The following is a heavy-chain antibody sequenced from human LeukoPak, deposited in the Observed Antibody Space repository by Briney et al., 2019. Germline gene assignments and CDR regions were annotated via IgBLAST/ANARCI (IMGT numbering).Heavy chain of an antibody. J-gene: IGHJ4*02. V-gene: IGHV1-3*01. CDR2: INAGNDNT. Sequence: GASVKVSCKASGYTFTNYAVHWVRQAPGQRLEWMGWINAGNDNTKYSQKFQGRVTITRDTSASTAYMELSSLRSEDTAVYYCARDYYDSSGYYVVPFWGQGTLVTVSS. CDR1: GYTFTNYA. CDR3: ARDYYDSSGYYVVPF. D-gene: IGHD3-22*01.